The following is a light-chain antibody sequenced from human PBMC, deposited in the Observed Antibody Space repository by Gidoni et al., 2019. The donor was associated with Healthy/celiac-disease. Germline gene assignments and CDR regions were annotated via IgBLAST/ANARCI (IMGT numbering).Light chain of an antibody. CDR1: QSVSSY. J-gene: IGKJ4*01. CDR2: DAS. V-gene: IGKV3-11*01. Sequence: EIVLTQSPAPLSLSPGERATLSCRASQSVSSYLAWYQQKPGQAPRLLIYDASNRATGIPARFSGSGSGTDFTLTISSLEPEDFAVYYCQQRSNWPLLTFXGXTKVEIK. CDR3: QQRSNWPLLT.